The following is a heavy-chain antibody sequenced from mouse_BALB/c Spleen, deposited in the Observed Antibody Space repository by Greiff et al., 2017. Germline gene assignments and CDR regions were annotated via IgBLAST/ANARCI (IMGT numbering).Heavy chain of an antibody. CDR3: ANLTTTAPY. D-gene: IGHD1-2*01. CDR1: GYTFTSYT. Sequence: QVQLKQSGAELARPGASVKMSCKASGYTFTSYTMHWVKQRPGQGLEWIGYINPSSGYTNYNQKFKDKATLTADKSSSTAYMQLSSLTSEDSAVYYCANLTTTAPYWGQGTLVTVSA. CDR2: INPSSGYT. V-gene: IGHV1-4*01. J-gene: IGHJ3*01.